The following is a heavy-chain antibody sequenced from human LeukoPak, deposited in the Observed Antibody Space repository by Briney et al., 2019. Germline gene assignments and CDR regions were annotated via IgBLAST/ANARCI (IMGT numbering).Heavy chain of an antibody. Sequence: GESLKISCKGSGYSFTNYWIGWVRQMPGKGLEGMGIIYPGDSDTTYSPSFQGQVTISADKSISTAYLQWSGLKASDTAIYYCARHSYRGHYYDSSGIDYWGQGTLVTVSS. CDR3: ARHSYRGHYYDSSGIDY. CDR2: IYPGDSDT. D-gene: IGHD3-22*01. J-gene: IGHJ4*02. V-gene: IGHV5-51*01. CDR1: GYSFTNYW.